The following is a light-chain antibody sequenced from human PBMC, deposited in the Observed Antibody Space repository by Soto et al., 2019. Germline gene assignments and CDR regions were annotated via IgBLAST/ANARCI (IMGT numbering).Light chain of an antibody. V-gene: IGKV2-28*01. CDR3: MQSIHTRT. CDR2: LAS. Sequence: DPVMTQSPLSLPVTPGESASISCRSSERLLHSNGYTYLDWYLLKPGQSPQLLIYLASNRASGVPDRFSGSGSGTDFTLKISRVEAEDVGIYYGMQSIHTRTFGQGTKVEIK. CDR1: ERLLHSNGYTY. J-gene: IGKJ1*01.